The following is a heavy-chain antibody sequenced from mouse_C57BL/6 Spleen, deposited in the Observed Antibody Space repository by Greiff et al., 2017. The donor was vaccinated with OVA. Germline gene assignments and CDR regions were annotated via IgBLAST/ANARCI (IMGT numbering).Heavy chain of an antibody. J-gene: IGHJ1*03. CDR2: IYPGSGST. V-gene: IGHV1-55*01. CDR3: AREGGYYYGSSYGYFDV. CDR1: GYTFTSYW. Sequence: VQLQQPGAELVKPGASVKMSCKASGYTFTSYWITWVKQRPGQGLAWIGDIYPGSGSTNYNEKFKSKATLTVDTSSSTAYMQLSSLTSEDSAVYYCAREGGYYYGSSYGYFDVWGTGTTVTVSS. D-gene: IGHD1-1*01.